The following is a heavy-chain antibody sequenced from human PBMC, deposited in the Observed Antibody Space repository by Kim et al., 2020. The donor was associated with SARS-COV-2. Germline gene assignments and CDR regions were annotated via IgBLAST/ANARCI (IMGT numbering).Heavy chain of an antibody. D-gene: IGHD3-22*01. CDR2: INAGNGNT. Sequence: ASVKVSCKASGYTFTSYAMHWVRQAPGQRLEWMGWINAGNGNTKYSQKFQGRVTITRDTSASTAYMELSSLRSEDTAVYYCAGDSSGYYYGGVCDYWGQGTLVTVSS. V-gene: IGHV1-3*01. CDR1: GYTFTSYA. CDR3: AGDSSGYYYGGVCDY. J-gene: IGHJ4*02.